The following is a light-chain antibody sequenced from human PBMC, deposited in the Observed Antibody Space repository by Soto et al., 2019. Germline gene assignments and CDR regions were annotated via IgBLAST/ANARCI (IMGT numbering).Light chain of an antibody. Sequence: EIVLTQSPGTLSLSPGERATLSCRASQSVSSSYLAWYQQKPGQAPRLLIYGASSRATGIPDRFSGSGSGTDFTLTISRLEPEDFAVYYCQQYGSSPFGGGPKVDIK. CDR3: QQYGSSP. CDR1: QSVSSSY. J-gene: IGKJ4*01. CDR2: GAS. V-gene: IGKV3-20*01.